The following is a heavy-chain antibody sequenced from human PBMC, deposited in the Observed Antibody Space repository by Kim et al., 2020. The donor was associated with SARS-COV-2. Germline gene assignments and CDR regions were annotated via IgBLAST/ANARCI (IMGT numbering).Heavy chain of an antibody. V-gene: IGHV7-4-1*02. D-gene: IGHD3-22*01. CDR3: ARDRGSMILNWFDP. Sequence: YAQGFTGRFVFSLDTSVSTAYLQISSLKAEDTAVYYCARDRGSMILNWFDPWGQGTLVTVSS. J-gene: IGHJ5*02.